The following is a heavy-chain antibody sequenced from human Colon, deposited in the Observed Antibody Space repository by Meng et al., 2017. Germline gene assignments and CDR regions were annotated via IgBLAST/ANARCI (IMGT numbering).Heavy chain of an antibody. J-gene: IGHJ4*02. V-gene: IGHV4-34*02. CDR1: AGPFSGYY. Sequence: QVPLEQSGPGLLRPSETLTLTCAINAGPFSGYYWSWIRQAAGKGLVWIGEINHSGDTHYNPSLKSRVSMSFDTSKKQFALHLSSVTAADTAVYYCSSLLTLDYWGPGTLVTVSS. CDR3: SSLLTLDY. CDR2: INHSGDT. D-gene: IGHD2-15*01.